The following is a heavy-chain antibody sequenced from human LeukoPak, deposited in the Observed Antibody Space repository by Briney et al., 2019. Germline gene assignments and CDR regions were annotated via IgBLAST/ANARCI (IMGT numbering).Heavy chain of an antibody. J-gene: IGHJ4*02. CDR2: ISSSSSTI. CDR1: GFTFSSYS. V-gene: IGHV3-48*01. Sequence: GGSLRLSCAASGFTFSSYSMNWVRQAPGKGLEWVSYISSSSSTIYYADSVKGRFTISRDNSKNTLYLQMNSLRAEDTAVYYCARRAGGYSHPYDYWGQGTLVTVSS. CDR3: ARRAGGYSHPYDY. D-gene: IGHD4-23*01.